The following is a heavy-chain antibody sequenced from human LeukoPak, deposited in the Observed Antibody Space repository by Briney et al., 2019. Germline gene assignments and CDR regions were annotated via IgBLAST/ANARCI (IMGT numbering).Heavy chain of an antibody. D-gene: IGHD2-2*01. Sequence: GGSLRLSCAASGFTFSSYAMSWVRQAPGKGLEWVSAIGGSGVTTYYADSVKGRFTISRDNSMHTLNLQMNSLRAEDTAVYYCARLPPRCSSSSCYVYYYHGLDVWGQGTTVSVTS. CDR2: IGGSGVTT. J-gene: IGHJ6*02. V-gene: IGHV3-23*01. CDR1: GFTFSSYA. CDR3: ARLPPRCSSSSCYVYYYHGLDV.